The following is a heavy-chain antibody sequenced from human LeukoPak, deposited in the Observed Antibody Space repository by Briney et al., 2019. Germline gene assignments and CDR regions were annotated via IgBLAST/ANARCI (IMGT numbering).Heavy chain of an antibody. CDR3: ARWGYSYGSIDY. D-gene: IGHD5-18*01. CDR2: IYYSGST. Sequence: SETLSLTCTVSGDSVSSGSSYWSWIRQPPGKGLEWIGYIYYSGSTNYNPSLKSRVTISVDTSKNQFSLKLSSMTAADTAVYYCARWGYSYGSIDYWGQGTLVTVSS. J-gene: IGHJ4*02. CDR1: GDSVSSGSSY. V-gene: IGHV4-61*01.